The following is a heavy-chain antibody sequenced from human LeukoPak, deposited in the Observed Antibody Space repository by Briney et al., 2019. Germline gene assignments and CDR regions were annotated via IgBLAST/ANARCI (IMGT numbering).Heavy chain of an antibody. CDR1: GYFISSGYY. CDR2: INHSGST. D-gene: IGHD2-8*01. V-gene: IGHV4-38-2*01. Sequence: SETLSLTCAVSGYFISSGYYWGWIRQPPGKGLEWVGEINHSGSTNYNPSLKSRVTISVDTSKNQFSLKLSSVTAADTAVYYCASSMVYGRWFDPWGQGTLVTVSS. CDR3: ASSMVYGRWFDP. J-gene: IGHJ5*02.